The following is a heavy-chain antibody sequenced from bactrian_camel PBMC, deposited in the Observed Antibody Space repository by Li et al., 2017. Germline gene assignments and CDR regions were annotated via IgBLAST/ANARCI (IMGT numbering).Heavy chain of an antibody. Sequence: VQLVESGGGSVQPGGSLRLSCVASGYIWSSNCITWFRRAPGKEREGVASILPDSGATIYVDSVKGRFTISQDKAMNTVYLQMNSLKPEDTAMYYCAVRLGISSACPETSSRNYWGPGTQVTVS. D-gene: IGHD6*01. CDR3: AVRLGISSACPETSSRNY. V-gene: IGHV3S40*01. CDR1: GYIWSSNC. CDR2: ILPDSGAT. J-gene: IGHJ4*01.